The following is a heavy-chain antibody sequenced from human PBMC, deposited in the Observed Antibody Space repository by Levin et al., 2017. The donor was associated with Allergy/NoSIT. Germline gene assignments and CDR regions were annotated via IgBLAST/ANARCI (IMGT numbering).Heavy chain of an antibody. D-gene: IGHD3-22*01. CDR2: IKQDGSEK. CDR3: AREYYDSSGSSDY. J-gene: IGHJ4*02. Sequence: LSLTCAASGFPFSSYWMSWVRQAPGKGLEWVANIKQDGSEKYYVDSVKGRFTISRDNAKNSLYLQMNSLRAEDTAVYYCAREYYDSSGSSDYWGQGTLVTVSS. CDR1: GFPFSSYW. V-gene: IGHV3-7*01.